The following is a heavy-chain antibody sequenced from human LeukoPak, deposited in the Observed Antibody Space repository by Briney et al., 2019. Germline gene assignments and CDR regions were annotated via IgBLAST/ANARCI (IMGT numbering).Heavy chain of an antibody. V-gene: IGHV3-15*05. D-gene: IGHD3-16*01. CDR3: TTGIDYGGGY. CDR2: IKTESDGETT. Sequence: PGGSLRLSCAASGFIFRNFGMHWVRQAPGKGLEWVGRIKTESDGETTDYNTPVKGRFSISREDSKSAVYLEMSSLKTEDTAVYYCTTGIDYGGGYWGQGTLVTVSS. CDR1: GFIFRNFG. J-gene: IGHJ4*02.